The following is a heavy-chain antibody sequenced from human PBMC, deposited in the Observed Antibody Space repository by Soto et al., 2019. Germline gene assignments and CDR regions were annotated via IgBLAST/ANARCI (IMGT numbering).Heavy chain of an antibody. CDR1: GFTFSSFA. V-gene: IGHV3-30-3*01. CDR2: ISYDGSNT. Sequence: QVQLVESGGGVLQPGRSLRLSCAASGFTFSSFAMHWVRQAPGKRLEWVAFISYDGSNTYYADSVKGRVTISRDNSKKTVYLEINSLRAEDTAVYHCAKDLTLGIVGAWGHYFEYWGQGTLVTVSS. D-gene: IGHD1-26*01. CDR3: AKDLTLGIVGAWGHYFEY. J-gene: IGHJ4*02.